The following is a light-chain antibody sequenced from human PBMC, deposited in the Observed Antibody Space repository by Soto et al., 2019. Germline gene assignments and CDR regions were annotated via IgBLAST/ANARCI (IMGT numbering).Light chain of an antibody. J-gene: IGLJ2*01. Sequence: SALTQPASVSGSPGQSITFSCTGTSSDVGSYNLVSWYQQHPDKAPKLMIYEGTKRPSGVSNRFSGSKSGNTASLTISGLQAEDEADYYCCSSAGSGTSVVFGGGTQLTVL. CDR1: SSDVGSYNL. CDR3: CSSAGSGTSVV. V-gene: IGLV2-23*01. CDR2: EGT.